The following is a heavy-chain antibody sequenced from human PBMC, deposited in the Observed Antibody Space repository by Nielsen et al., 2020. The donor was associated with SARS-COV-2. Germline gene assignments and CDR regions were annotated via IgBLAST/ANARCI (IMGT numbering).Heavy chain of an antibody. Sequence: GESLKISCKASGYNFVSYWIGWVRQQPGKGLEWMGIIYPADSVTIYSPSFQGRVTISVDQSIGTAYLQWSSLEASDTAIYYCARRYYFDTLLDPWGQGALVTVSS. J-gene: IGHJ5*02. V-gene: IGHV5-51*01. D-gene: IGHD3-9*01. CDR3: ARRYYFDTLLDP. CDR1: GYNFVSYW. CDR2: IYPADSVT.